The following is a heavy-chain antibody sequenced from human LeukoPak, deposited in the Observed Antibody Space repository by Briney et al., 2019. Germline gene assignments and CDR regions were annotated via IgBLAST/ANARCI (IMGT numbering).Heavy chain of an antibody. J-gene: IGHJ4*02. CDR1: GFTFSSYG. V-gene: IGHV3-30*18. Sequence: GGSLRLSCAASGFTFSSYGMHWVRKAPGKGLEWVAVISYDGSNKYYADSVKGRFTISRDNSKNTLYLQMNSLRAEDTAVYYCAKDMGYFDYWGQGTLVTVSS. D-gene: IGHD3-10*01. CDR3: AKDMGYFDY. CDR2: ISYDGSNK.